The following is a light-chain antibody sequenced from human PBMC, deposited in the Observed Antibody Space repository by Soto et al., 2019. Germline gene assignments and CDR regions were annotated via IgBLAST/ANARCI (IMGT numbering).Light chain of an antibody. V-gene: IGKV1-5*01. Sequence: DIQMTQSPSTLSASVGDRVTITCRASQNIGSSLAWYQHRPGKAPKLLIFDASTLQTGVPSRFSSSGFGTEFTLTITGLQPDDFATYYCQQHNDYSAVTFGQGTKLEIK. CDR2: DAS. CDR1: QNIGSS. J-gene: IGKJ2*01. CDR3: QQHNDYSAVT.